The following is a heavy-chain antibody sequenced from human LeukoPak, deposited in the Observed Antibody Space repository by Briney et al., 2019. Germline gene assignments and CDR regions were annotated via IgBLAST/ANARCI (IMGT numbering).Heavy chain of an antibody. CDR3: ARLRVGATGYFDS. V-gene: IGHV4-39*01. J-gene: IGHJ4*02. CDR2: VYYSGST. CDR1: DDSITSSSYH. D-gene: IGHD1-26*01. Sequence: ASETLSLTCTVSDDSITSSSYHWGWIRQPPGKGLEWIGSVYYSGSTYNNPSLESRVTISVDTSKKQFSLKISSVTAADTAVYYCARLRVGATGYFDSWGQGTLVTVSS.